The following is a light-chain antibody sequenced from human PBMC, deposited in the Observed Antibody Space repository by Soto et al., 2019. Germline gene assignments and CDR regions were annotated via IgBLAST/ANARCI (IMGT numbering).Light chain of an antibody. J-gene: IGLJ2*01. Sequence: QSALTQPASVSGSPGQSITISCTGTSSDVGGYNYVSWYQQHPGKAPKLMIYDVSNRPSGVSNRFSGSKSGNTASLTISGLQAEDEADYYCSSYTSTHVVFGGGTKLTDL. CDR2: DVS. CDR1: SSDVGGYNY. CDR3: SSYTSTHVV. V-gene: IGLV2-14*01.